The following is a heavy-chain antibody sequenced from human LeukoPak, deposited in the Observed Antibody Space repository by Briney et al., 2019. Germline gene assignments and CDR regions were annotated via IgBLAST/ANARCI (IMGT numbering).Heavy chain of an antibody. CDR1: GGSISSYY. CDR3: ARVLEGFDWDRYFDL. J-gene: IGHJ2*01. CDR2: IYYGGST. V-gene: IGHV4-59*01. Sequence: SETLSLTCTVSGGSISSYYWSWIRQPPGKGLEWIGYIYYGGSTNYNPSPKSRVTIPVDTSKNQFSLKLSSVTAADTAVYYCARVLEGFDWDRYFDLWGRGTLVTVSS. D-gene: IGHD3-9*01.